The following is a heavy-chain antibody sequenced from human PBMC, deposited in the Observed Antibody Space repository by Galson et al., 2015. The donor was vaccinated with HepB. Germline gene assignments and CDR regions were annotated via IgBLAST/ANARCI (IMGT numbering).Heavy chain of an antibody. V-gene: IGHV5-51*01. Sequence: QSGAEVKKPGESLKISCKGSGYSFTSYWIGWVRQMPGKGLEWMGIIYPGDSDTRYSPSFQGQVTISADKSISTAYLQWSSLKASDTAMYYCARSDSYCGGDCYSFDYWGQGTLVTVSS. D-gene: IGHD2-21*02. CDR2: IYPGDSDT. J-gene: IGHJ4*02. CDR3: ARSDSYCGGDCYSFDY. CDR1: GYSFTSYW.